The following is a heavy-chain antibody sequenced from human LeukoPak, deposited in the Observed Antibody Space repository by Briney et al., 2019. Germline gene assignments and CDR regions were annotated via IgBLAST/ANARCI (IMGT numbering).Heavy chain of an antibody. CDR1: GFTFSSYS. Sequence: GSLRLSCAASGFTFSSYSMNWVRQAPGKGLEWVSSISSSSSYIYYADSVKGRFTISRDNAKNSLYLQMNSLRAEDTVVYYCARWEGTAMGPFDYWGQGTLVTVSS. D-gene: IGHD5-18*01. J-gene: IGHJ4*02. CDR3: ARWEGTAMGPFDY. CDR2: ISSSSSYI. V-gene: IGHV3-21*01.